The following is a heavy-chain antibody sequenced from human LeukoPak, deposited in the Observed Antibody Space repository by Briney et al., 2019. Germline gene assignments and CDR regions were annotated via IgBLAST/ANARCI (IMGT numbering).Heavy chain of an antibody. CDR2: IYSGGST. D-gene: IGHD1-1*01. J-gene: IGHJ3*02. CDR3: ARGHNWNDRGAFDI. Sequence: TGGSLRLSCAASGFTVSSNYMSWVRQAPGKGLEWVSSIYSGGSTYYADSVKGRFIISRDSSKNTLYLQISSLRAEDTAVYYCARGHNWNDRGAFDIWGQGTMVTVSS. V-gene: IGHV3-53*01. CDR1: GFTVSSNY.